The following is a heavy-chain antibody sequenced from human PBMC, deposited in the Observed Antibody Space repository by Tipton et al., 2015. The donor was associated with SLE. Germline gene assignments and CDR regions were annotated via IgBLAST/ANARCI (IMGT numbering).Heavy chain of an antibody. CDR1: GFTFSSYG. J-gene: IGHJ6*02. CDR2: IRYDGRNK. CDR3: TRVGEVDIVVVPAASYYYYYGMDV. Sequence: SLRLSCAASGFTFSSYGMHWVRQAPGKGLEWVAFIRYDGRNKYYADSVKGRFTISRDNSKNTLYLQMNSLRAEDTAVYYCTRVGEVDIVVVPAASYYYYYGMDVWGQGTTVTVSS. V-gene: IGHV3-30*02. D-gene: IGHD2-2*03.